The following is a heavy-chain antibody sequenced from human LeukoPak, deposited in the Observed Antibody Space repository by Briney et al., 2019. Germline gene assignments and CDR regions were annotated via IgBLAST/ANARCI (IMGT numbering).Heavy chain of an antibody. Sequence: PGGSLRLSCAASGFTFSSYGMHWVRQAPGKGLEWVAVIWGGGSNKHYGDSVKGRFTVSRDNSKNTMYLKRNSLRATDMALCYGARGDYGGRGWLEVWGRGTLVTVSS. CDR1: GFTFSSYG. CDR3: ARGDYGGRGWLEV. CDR2: IWGGGSNK. D-gene: IGHD4-23*01. V-gene: IGHV3-33*01. J-gene: IGHJ2*01.